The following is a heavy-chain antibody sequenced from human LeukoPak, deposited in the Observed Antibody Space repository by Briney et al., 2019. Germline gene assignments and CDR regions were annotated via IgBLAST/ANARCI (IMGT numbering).Heavy chain of an antibody. D-gene: IGHD3-9*01. J-gene: IGHJ4*02. CDR3: ARGHYDVLAASYKWTPDY. V-gene: IGHV3-21*01. CDR1: GFTFNTFN. Sequence: PGGSLRLSCAASGFTFNTFNMNWVRQAPGKGLEWVSPITSGGDYIYYADSVEGRFTTSRDNAKNSLSLQLNSLRVEDTAVYYCARGHYDVLAASYKWTPDYWGQGTLVTVSS. CDR2: ITSGGDYI.